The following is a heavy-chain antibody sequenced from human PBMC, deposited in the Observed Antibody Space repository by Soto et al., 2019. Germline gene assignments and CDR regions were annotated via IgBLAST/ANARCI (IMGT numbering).Heavy chain of an antibody. CDR1: GYTFTSYY. D-gene: IGHD6-19*01. CDR3: ARAGKLAAVAGTQWELLDNGMDV. J-gene: IGHJ6*02. V-gene: IGHV1-46*01. Sequence: ASVKVSCKASGYTFTSYYMHWVRQAPGQGLEWMGIINPSGGSTSYAQKFQGRVTMTRDTSTSTVYMELSSLRSEDTAVYYCARAGKLAAVAGTQWELLDNGMDVWGQGTTVTVSS. CDR2: INPSGGST.